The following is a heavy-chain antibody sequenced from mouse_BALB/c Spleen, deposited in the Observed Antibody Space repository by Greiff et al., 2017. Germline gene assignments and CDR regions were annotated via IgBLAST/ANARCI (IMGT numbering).Heavy chain of an antibody. CDR3: ARKGDWENYFDY. CDR2: ISSGGSYT. D-gene: IGHD4-1*01. CDR1: GFTFSSYA. V-gene: IGHV5-9-4*01. Sequence: EVQLVESGGGLVKPGGSLKLSCAASGFTFSSYAMSWVRQSPEKRLEWVAEISSGGSYTYYPDTVTGRFTISRDNAKNTLYLEMSSLRSEDTAMYYCARKGDWENYFDYWGQGTTLTVSS. J-gene: IGHJ2*01.